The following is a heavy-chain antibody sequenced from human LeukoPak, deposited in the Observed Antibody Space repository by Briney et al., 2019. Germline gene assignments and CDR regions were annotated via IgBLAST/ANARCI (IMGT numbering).Heavy chain of an antibody. Sequence: SVKVSCKASGGTFSSYAISWVRQAPGQGLEWMGGIIPIFGTANYAQKFQGRVTITTDESTSTAYMELSSLRSEDTAVYYCARVGGSGSLNPYYYYYYMDVWGKGTTVTVSS. D-gene: IGHD3-10*01. V-gene: IGHV1-69*05. J-gene: IGHJ6*03. CDR3: ARVGGSGSLNPYYYYYYMDV. CDR2: IIPIFGTA. CDR1: GGTFSSYA.